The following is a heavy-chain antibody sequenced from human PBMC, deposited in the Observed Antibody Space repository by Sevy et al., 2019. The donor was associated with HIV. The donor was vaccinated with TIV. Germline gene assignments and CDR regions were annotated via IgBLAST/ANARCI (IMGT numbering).Heavy chain of an antibody. CDR1: GYTFTSYG. D-gene: IGHD6-13*01. CDR2: ISAYNGNT. J-gene: IGHJ6*02. V-gene: IGHV1-18*01. CDR3: VRKLRGSSWYNYYYYGIDV. Sequence: ASVKVSCKASGYTFTSYGISWVRQAPGQGLEWMGWISAYNGNTNYAQKLQGRVTMTTDTSTSTAYMELRSLRSDDTAVYYCVRKLRGSSWYNYYYYGIDVWGQGTTVTVSS.